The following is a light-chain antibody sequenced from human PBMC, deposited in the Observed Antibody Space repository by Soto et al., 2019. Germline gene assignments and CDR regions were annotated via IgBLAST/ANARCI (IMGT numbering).Light chain of an antibody. J-gene: IGLJ1*01. CDR1: SSDVGGYNY. Sequence: QSVLTQPASVSGSPGQSITISCTGTSSDVGGYNYVSWYQQHPGKAPKFMIYDVSNRPSGVSNRFSGSKSGNTASLTISGLQAVDEADYYCSSYTTSNTRQIVFGSGTKVTV. V-gene: IGLV2-14*01. CDR2: DVS. CDR3: SSYTTSNTRQIV.